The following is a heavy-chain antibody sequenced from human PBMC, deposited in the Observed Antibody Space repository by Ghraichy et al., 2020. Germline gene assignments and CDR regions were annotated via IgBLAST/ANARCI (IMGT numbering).Heavy chain of an antibody. V-gene: IGHV4-34*01. CDR3: ARVQSARSSSSVYYYGMDV. CDR2: INHSGST. Sequence: SETLSLNCAVYGGSFSGYYWSWIRQPPGKGLEWIGEINHSGSTNYNPSLKSRVTISVDTSKNQFSLKLSSVTAADTAVYYCARVQSARSSSSVYYYGMDVWGQGTTVTVSS. J-gene: IGHJ6*02. D-gene: IGHD6-6*01. CDR1: GGSFSGYY.